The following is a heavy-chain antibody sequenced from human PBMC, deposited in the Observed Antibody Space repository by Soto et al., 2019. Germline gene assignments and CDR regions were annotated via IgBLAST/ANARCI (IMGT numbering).Heavy chain of an antibody. Sequence: QITLNESGPAQVKPRQTLTLTCTFSGFSLTTSGVGVGWIRQSPGRAPEWLALIYWDEDKRYSPSLKSRLTLTKDASKNQVVLTMADLDPADTATYYCAHRVLRTVFGLVTTTAIYFDFWGQGTPVAVSS. CDR3: AHRVLRTVFGLVTTTAIYFDF. CDR2: IYWDEDK. CDR1: GFSLTTSGVG. D-gene: IGHD3-3*01. J-gene: IGHJ4*02. V-gene: IGHV2-5*02.